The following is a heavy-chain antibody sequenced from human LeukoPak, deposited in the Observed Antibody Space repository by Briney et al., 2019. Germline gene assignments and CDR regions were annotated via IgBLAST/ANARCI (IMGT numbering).Heavy chain of an antibody. CDR3: ARDRTHYYDSSGYYSRWEY. D-gene: IGHD3-22*01. CDR2: INPNSGGT. J-gene: IGHJ4*02. CDR1: GYTFTDYY. Sequence: GASVKVSCKASGYTFTDYYMHWVRQAPGQGLEWMGWINPNSGGTNYAQKFQGRVTMTRDTSISTAYMEVSRLRSEDTAMYYCARDRTHYYDSSGYYSRWEYWGQGTLVTVSS. V-gene: IGHV1-2*02.